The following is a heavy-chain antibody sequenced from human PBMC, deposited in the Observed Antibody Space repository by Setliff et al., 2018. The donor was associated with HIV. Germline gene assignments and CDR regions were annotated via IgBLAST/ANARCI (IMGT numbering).Heavy chain of an antibody. CDR1: GFPLSTSGVG. Sequence: ESGPTLVNPTQTLTLTCTFSGFPLSTSGVGVGWIRQPPGKALAWLSLIYWDDDKRYSPSLESRLTITKDTSKNQVVLTMTNMDPVDTATYYCAHSYCSSTSCYPHYYYYMDVWGKGTTVTVSS. D-gene: IGHD2-2*01. CDR3: AHSYCSSTSCYPHYYYYMDV. J-gene: IGHJ6*03. V-gene: IGHV2-5*02. CDR2: IYWDDDK.